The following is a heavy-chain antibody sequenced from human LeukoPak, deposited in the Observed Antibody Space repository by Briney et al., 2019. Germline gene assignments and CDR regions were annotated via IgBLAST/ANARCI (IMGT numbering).Heavy chain of an antibody. CDR3: AIVRVTHRVDP. D-gene: IGHD4-11*01. J-gene: IGHJ5*02. Sequence: SETLSLTCAVYGGSFSGYYWSWIRQPPGKGLEWIGEINHSGSTNYNPSLKSRVTISVDTSKNQFPLKLSSVTAADTAVYYCAIVRVTHRVDPSGQGTLVTVYS. V-gene: IGHV4-34*01. CDR2: INHSGST. CDR1: GGSFSGYY.